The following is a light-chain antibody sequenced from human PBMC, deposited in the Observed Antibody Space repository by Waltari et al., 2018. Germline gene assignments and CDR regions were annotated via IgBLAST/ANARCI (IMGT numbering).Light chain of an antibody. V-gene: IGKV1-NL1*01. CDR1: QGISNS. CDR3: LKYYFTPYS. CDR2: GAC. J-gene: IGKJ2*01. Sequence: DIQMTQSPSSLSASVGDRLTITCRARQGISNSLACYQQKPGKAPQLLLYGACRVDSGVPPRFSAGVSETGYCHPISSLQPYHFATYYCLKYYFTPYSFGQGTKLDSK.